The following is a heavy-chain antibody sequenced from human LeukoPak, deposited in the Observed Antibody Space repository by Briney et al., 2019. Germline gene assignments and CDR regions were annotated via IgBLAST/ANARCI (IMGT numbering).Heavy chain of an antibody. CDR1: GFTFSNYG. CDR3: AKDSWEVGATAEIDY. D-gene: IGHD1-26*01. Sequence: PGGSLTLSCAASGFTFSNYGMHWVRQAPGKGLEWVAFIRYDGTDKYYADSVEGRFTISRDTSKNMVYLLMNSLRPEDTALYFCAKDSWEVGATAEIDYWGQGTLVTVSS. J-gene: IGHJ4*02. V-gene: IGHV3-30*02. CDR2: IRYDGTDK.